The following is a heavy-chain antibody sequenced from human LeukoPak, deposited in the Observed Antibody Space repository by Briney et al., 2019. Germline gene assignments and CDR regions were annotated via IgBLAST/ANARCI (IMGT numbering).Heavy chain of an antibody. J-gene: IGHJ4*02. CDR3: ARDLRHNMVRGVMGPLNY. D-gene: IGHD3-10*01. CDR1: GYTFTSYG. V-gene: IGHV1-18*04. CDR2: ISAYNGNT. Sequence: ASVKVSCKASGYTFTSYGISWVRQAPGQGLEWMGWISAYNGNTNYAQKLQGRVTVTTDTSTSTAYMELRSLRSVDTAVYYCARDLRHNMVRGVMGPLNYWGQGTLVTVSS.